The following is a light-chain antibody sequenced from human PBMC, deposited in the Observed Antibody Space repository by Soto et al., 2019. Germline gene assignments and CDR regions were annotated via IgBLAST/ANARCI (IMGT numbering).Light chain of an antibody. CDR1: SXNIGAGYD. J-gene: IGLJ1*01. Sequence: QSVLTQSPSVSGAPGQRVTLSCTGSSXNIGAGYDVHWYQQLPGAAPKLLIYDNNNRPSGVPDRFSGSKSGALASLAITGLQAEDEADYYCQSYDTRLSGYVFGTGTKLTVL. CDR3: QSYDTRLSGYV. V-gene: IGLV1-40*01. CDR2: DNN.